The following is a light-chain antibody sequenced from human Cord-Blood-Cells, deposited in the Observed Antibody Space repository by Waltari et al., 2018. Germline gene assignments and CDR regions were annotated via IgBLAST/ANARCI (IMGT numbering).Light chain of an antibody. J-gene: IGLJ2*01. CDR2: GKN. CDR1: SLRSYY. V-gene: IGLV3-19*01. Sequence: SSELTQDPAVSVALGQTVRITCQGASLRSYYASWYQQKPGQAPVLVIYGKNNRPSGIPGRFSGSSSGNTASLTITGAQAEDEADYYCNSRDSSGNHLVFGGGTKLTVL. CDR3: NSRDSSGNHLV.